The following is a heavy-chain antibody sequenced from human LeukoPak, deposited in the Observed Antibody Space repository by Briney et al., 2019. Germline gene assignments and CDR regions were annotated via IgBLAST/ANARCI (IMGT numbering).Heavy chain of an antibody. CDR1: GGSFSGYY. D-gene: IGHD5-18*01. CDR2: INHSGST. CDR3: ASTGRGYSYGLFDY. Sequence: PSETLSLTCAVYGGSFSGYYWSWIRQPPGKGLEWIGEINHSGSTYYNPSLKSRVTISVDTSKNQFSLKLSSVTAADTAVYYCASTGRGYSYGLFDYWGQGTLVTVSS. J-gene: IGHJ4*02. V-gene: IGHV4-34*01.